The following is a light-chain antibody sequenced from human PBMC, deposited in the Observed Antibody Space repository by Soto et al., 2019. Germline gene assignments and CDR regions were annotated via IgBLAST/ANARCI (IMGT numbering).Light chain of an antibody. J-gene: IGKJ1*01. CDR2: GAS. V-gene: IGKV3-15*01. Sequence: IMMTQSPATLSVSPGERATFSCRASQRIGGNLAWYQQKPGQAPRLLIYGASTRATGIPTRFRGSGSGTEFTLTISSLQSEDFAVYYCQQYNDWPGTFGQGTKV. CDR1: QRIGGN. CDR3: QQYNDWPGT.